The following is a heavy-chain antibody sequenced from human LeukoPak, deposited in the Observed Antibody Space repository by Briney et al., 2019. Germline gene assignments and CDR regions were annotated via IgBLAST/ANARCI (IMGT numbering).Heavy chain of an antibody. CDR2: MKQDGGEI. D-gene: IGHD1-26*01. CDR3: VRDKIVGATKNDY. CDR1: GFTFSNYW. J-gene: IGHJ4*02. Sequence: GGSLRLSCAASGFTFSNYWMSWVRQAPGKGPEWVANMKQDGGEIYYVDSVKGRFTISRDNAQNSLYLHMNSLRAEDTAVYYCVRDKIVGATKNDYWGQGILVTVSS. V-gene: IGHV3-7*03.